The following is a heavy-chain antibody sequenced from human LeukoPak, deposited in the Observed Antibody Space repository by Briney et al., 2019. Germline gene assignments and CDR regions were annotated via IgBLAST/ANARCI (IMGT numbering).Heavy chain of an antibody. CDR3: ARVHSSPEY. D-gene: IGHD6-13*01. CDR1: GFTFSSYS. Sequence: PGGSLRLSCAASGFTFSSYSMNWVRQARGKGREWVSYISSSGSPLYYADCVKGRFTISRDNAKNSLYLQMNSLRADDTAVYYCARVHSSPEYWGQGTLVTVSS. J-gene: IGHJ4*02. CDR2: ISSSGSPL. V-gene: IGHV3-48*04.